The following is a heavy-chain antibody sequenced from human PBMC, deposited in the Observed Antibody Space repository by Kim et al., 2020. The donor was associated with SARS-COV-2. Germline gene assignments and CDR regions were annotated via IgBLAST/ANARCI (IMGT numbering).Heavy chain of an antibody. CDR1: GFTFSNYG. J-gene: IGHJ4*02. CDR3: VKVYNILAVTGTGHY. V-gene: IGHV3-30*18. Sequence: GGSLRLSCAASGFTFSNYGIHWVRQAPGKGLEWVAVISSDGNNKYYADSVKGRFTISRDNSMNTLYLQMNSLRAEDTAVYYCVKVYNILAVTGTGHYWGQGTLVTVSS. CDR2: ISSDGNNK. D-gene: IGHD6-19*01.